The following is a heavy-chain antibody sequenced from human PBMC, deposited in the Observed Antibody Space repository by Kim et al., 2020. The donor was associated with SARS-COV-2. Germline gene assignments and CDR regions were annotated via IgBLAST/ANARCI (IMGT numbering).Heavy chain of an antibody. CDR2: IAGYNSKT. Sequence: ASVKVSCTTSGYTFTTYGISWVRQAPGQGLEWMGWIAGYNSKTDYSQKFQGRVSMTIDPYANTAYMELRSLRLDDTAVYFCARVNPGRGGGIIPHDSWG. V-gene: IGHV1-18*01. D-gene: IGHD3-3*01. CDR3: ARVNPGRGGGIIPHDS. CDR1: GYTFTTYG. J-gene: IGHJ5*01.